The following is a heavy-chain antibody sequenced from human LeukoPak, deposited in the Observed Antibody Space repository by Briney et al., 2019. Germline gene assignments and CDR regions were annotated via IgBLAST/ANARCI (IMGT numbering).Heavy chain of an antibody. V-gene: IGHV3-30*18. J-gene: IGHJ4*02. CDR3: AKGLSFFWSGGIDY. CDR1: GFTFSSYG. D-gene: IGHD3-3*01. CDR2: ISYDGSNK. Sequence: GGSLRLSCAASGFTFSSYGMHWVRQAPGKGLEWVAVISYDGSNKYYADSVKGRFTISRDNSKNTLYLQMNSLRAEDTAVYHCAKGLSFFWSGGIDYWGQGTLVTVSS.